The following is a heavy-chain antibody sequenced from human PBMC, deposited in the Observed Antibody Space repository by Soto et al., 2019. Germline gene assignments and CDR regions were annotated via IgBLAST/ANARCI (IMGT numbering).Heavy chain of an antibody. CDR3: ARHGPGGSYSDY. CDR2: IYYSGSA. D-gene: IGHD1-26*01. J-gene: IGHJ4*02. V-gene: IGHV4-59*08. CDR1: GGSISSYY. Sequence: SSETLSLTCTVSGGSISSYYWSWIRQPPGKGLQYIGYIYYSGSANYNPSLKSRVTISDDTSTNQFFLTLTSVTAADTAVYYCARHGPGGSYSDYWGQGTLVTVSS.